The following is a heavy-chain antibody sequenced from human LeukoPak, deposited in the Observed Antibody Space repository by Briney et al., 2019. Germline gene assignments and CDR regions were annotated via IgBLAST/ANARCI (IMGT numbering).Heavy chain of an antibody. Sequence: PAGSLRLSCAASGFTFSSYEMNWVRQAPGRGLEWVSYISSSGSTIYYADSVKGRFTISRDNAKNSLYLQMNSLRAEDAAVYYCARDLTGGYSYGDYWGQGTLVTVSS. CDR3: ARDLTGGYSYGDY. V-gene: IGHV3-48*03. CDR1: GFTFSSYE. CDR2: ISSSGSTI. D-gene: IGHD5-18*01. J-gene: IGHJ4*02.